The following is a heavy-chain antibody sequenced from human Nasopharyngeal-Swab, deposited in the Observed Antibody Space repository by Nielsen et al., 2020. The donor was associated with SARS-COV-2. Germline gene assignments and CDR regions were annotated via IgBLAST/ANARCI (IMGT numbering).Heavy chain of an antibody. V-gene: IGHV3-30*03. CDR3: ARDRAYYDSSGYYFGFDAFDI. Sequence: WIRQPPGKGLEWVAVISYDGSNKYYADSVKGRFTISRDNSKNTLYLQMNSLRAEDTAVYYCARDRAYYDSSGYYFGFDAFDIWGQGTMVTVSS. J-gene: IGHJ3*02. CDR2: ISYDGSNK. D-gene: IGHD3-22*01.